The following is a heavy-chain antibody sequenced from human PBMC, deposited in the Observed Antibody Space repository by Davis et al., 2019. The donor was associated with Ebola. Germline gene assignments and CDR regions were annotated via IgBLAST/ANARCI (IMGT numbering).Heavy chain of an antibody. CDR2: IAGTSGST. D-gene: IGHD5-12*01. CDR1: GFTFSHFG. CDR3: AKGPSRGSLDY. Sequence: GESLKISCAASGFTFSHFGMHWVRQAPGRGLEWVSTIAGTSGSTYVANSLKGRFFISRDNRVNTVDLQMNSLRVEDTAIYFCAKGPSRGSLDYWGQGVLVTVSS. J-gene: IGHJ4*02. V-gene: IGHV3-23*01.